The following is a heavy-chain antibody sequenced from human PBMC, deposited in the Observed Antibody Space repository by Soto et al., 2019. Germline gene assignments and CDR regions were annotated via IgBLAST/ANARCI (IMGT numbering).Heavy chain of an antibody. V-gene: IGHV3-7*01. CDR1: GFAFSSYY. D-gene: IGHD4-17*01. J-gene: IGHJ4*02. CDR2: IKQDERET. CDR3: AREKRANGYFDY. Sequence: EVKLVESGGGLVQPGGSLRLSCAASGFAFSSYYMSWVRQAPGKGLEWVANIKQDERETYYLDSVKGRFTISRDDAKNSLFLQMNSLRVDDTAVYYCAREKRANGYFDYWGQGTLVTVSS.